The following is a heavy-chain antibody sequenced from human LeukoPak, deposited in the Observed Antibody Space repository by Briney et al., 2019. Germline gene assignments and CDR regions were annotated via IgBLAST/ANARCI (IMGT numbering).Heavy chain of an antibody. Sequence: SVKVSCKASGGTFSSYAISWVRQAPGQGLEWMGGIIPIFGTANYAQKFQGRVTITADESTSTAYMELSSLRSEDTAVYYCASGYCSSTSCYILDYWGQGTLVTVSS. CDR1: GGTFSSYA. V-gene: IGHV1-69*13. CDR2: IIPIFGTA. D-gene: IGHD2-2*02. CDR3: ASGYCSSTSCYILDY. J-gene: IGHJ4*02.